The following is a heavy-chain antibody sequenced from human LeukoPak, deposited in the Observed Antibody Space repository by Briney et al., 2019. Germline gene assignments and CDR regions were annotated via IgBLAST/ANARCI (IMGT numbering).Heavy chain of an antibody. J-gene: IGHJ4*02. D-gene: IGHD3-22*01. V-gene: IGHV1-18*01. CDR3: ARDPYDSSGYFDY. Sequence: GASVKVSCKASGYTFTTYNINWVRQAPGQGLEWMGWISGYNGNTNYAQKLQGRVTMTTDTSTSTAYMELRSLKSDDTAVYYCARDPYDSSGYFDYWGQGTLVTVSS. CDR2: ISGYNGNT. CDR1: GYTFTTYN.